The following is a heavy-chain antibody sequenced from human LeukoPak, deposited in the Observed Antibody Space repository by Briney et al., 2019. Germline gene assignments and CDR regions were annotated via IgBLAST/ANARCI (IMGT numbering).Heavy chain of an antibody. CDR3: ARAHCSSTSCYGMFDY. CDR2: ISSSSSYI. J-gene: IGHJ4*02. V-gene: IGHV3-21*01. D-gene: IGHD2-2*01. Sequence: GGSLRLSCAASGFTFSSYTMNWVRQAPGKGLEWVSAISSSSSYIYYADSVKGRFTISRHNAKRSLYLQMNSLRAEDTAVYYCARAHCSSTSCYGMFDYWGQGTLVTVSS. CDR1: GFTFSSYT.